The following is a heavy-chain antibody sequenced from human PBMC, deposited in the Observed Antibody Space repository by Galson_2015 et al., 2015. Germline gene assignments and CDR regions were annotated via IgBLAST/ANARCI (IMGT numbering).Heavy chain of an antibody. J-gene: IGHJ4*02. D-gene: IGHD6-6*01. Sequence: SLRLSCAASGFTLSSYAMHWVRQAPGQGLEWVAVISYDGRNKFYADSVKGRFTISRDNSKNTLYLKMNSLIPEDTAVYYCARVWCGIAARAWSYFDYWGQGTLVTVSS. V-gene: IGHV3-30*04. CDR3: ARVWCGIAARAWSYFDY. CDR1: GFTLSSYA. CDR2: ISYDGRNK.